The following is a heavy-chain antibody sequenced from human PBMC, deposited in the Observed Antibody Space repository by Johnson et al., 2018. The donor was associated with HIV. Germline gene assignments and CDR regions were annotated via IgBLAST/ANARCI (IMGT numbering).Heavy chain of an antibody. Sequence: VQLVESGGGLIQPGGSLRLSCAASGFTVSHNYMSWVRQAPGEGLEWVSVIYSGGSTYYADSVKGRFTISRDNSKNTLYLPMNSMRAAHTAVYYCAREGGIVLSSCSVDIWRQGTIVTVSS. CDR2: IYSGGST. CDR1: GFTVSHNY. D-gene: IGHD2-8*01. J-gene: IGHJ3*02. V-gene: IGHV3-53*01. CDR3: AREGGIVLSSCSVDI.